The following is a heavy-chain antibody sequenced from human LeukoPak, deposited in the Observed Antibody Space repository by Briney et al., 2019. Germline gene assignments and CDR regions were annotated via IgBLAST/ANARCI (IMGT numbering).Heavy chain of an antibody. CDR3: AKGEAYYYDSSGYHSDY. CDR1: GYTFTSYA. CDR2: INTNTGNP. V-gene: IGHV7-4-1*02. J-gene: IGHJ4*02. D-gene: IGHD3-22*01. Sequence: GASVKVSCKASGYTFTSYAMNWVRQAPGQGLEWMGWINTNTGNPMYAQGFTGRFVFSLDTSVSTAYLQISSLKAEDTAVYYCAKGEAYYYDSSGYHSDYWGQGTLVTVSS.